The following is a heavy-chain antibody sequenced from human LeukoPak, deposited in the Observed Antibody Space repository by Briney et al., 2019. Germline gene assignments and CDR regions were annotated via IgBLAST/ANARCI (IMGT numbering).Heavy chain of an antibody. V-gene: IGHV3-9*01. CDR1: GFTFDDYA. J-gene: IGHJ4*02. Sequence: GGSLRLSCAASGFTFDDYAMHWVRQAPGKGLEWVSGISWNSGSIGYADSVKGRFTISRDNAKNSLYLQMNSLRAEDTALYYCAKAYSSSWYRNYFDYWGQGTLVTVPS. CDR2: ISWNSGSI. D-gene: IGHD6-13*01. CDR3: AKAYSSSWYRNYFDY.